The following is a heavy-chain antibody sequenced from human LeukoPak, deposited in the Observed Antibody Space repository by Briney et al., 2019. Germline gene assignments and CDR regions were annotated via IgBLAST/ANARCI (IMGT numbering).Heavy chain of an antibody. J-gene: IGHJ4*02. CDR3: ARDSGYYDSSGYSNFDY. CDR1: EFTISDYY. Sequence: PRGSLRLSCAASEFTISDYYMSWILKAQGNGLEWVSYITRSGSTIYYADTVKSRFTISRDSAKNSLYLQMNSLIAEDTAVYYCARDSGYYDSSGYSNFDYWGQGTLVTVSS. V-gene: IGHV3-11*04. D-gene: IGHD3-22*01. CDR2: ITRSGSTI.